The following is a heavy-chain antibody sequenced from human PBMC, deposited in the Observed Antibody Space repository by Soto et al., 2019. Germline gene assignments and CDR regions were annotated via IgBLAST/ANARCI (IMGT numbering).Heavy chain of an antibody. CDR1: GFTFDDYG. CDR3: ARVRDDWLFDY. J-gene: IGHJ4*02. V-gene: IGHV3-20*01. D-gene: IGHD3-9*01. CDR2: INWNGGST. Sequence: AGGSLRLSCAASGFTFDDYGMSWVRQAPGKGLEWVSGINWNGGSTGYADSVKGRFTISRDNAKNSLYLQMNSLRAEDTALYHCARVRDDWLFDYWGQGTLVTVSS.